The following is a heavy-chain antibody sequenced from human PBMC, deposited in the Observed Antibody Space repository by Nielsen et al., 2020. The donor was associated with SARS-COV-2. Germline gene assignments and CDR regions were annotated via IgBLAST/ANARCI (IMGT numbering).Heavy chain of an antibody. V-gene: IGHV3-73*01. CDR3: VRQDSSGWFNYYYYMDV. CDR1: GFTFSGSA. D-gene: IGHD6-19*01. Sequence: GESLKISCAASGFTFSGSAMHWVRQAPGKGLEWVGRIRSILNNYATTYAASVKGRFTISREDSRSTAYLQMNSLKTEDTAVYYCVRQDSSGWFNYYYYMDVWGKGTTVTVSS. J-gene: IGHJ6*03. CDR2: IRSILNNYAT.